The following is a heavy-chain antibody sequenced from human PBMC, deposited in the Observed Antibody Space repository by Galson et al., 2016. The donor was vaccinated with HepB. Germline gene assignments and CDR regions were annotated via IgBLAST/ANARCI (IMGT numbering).Heavy chain of an antibody. CDR1: GFTFSNYW. V-gene: IGHV3-7*03. Sequence: SLRLSCAASGFTFSNYWMSWVRQAPGKGLEWVANINQDGSEKNYVGSVEGRFTISRDNPKNSLSLQMNSLRAEDTAVYYCVRDRYDSGSMDYWGQGTLVTASS. J-gene: IGHJ4*02. CDR3: VRDRYDSGSMDY. D-gene: IGHD6-19*01. CDR2: INQDGSEK.